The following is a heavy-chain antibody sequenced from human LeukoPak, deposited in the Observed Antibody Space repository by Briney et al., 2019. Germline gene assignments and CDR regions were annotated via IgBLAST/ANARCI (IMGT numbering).Heavy chain of an antibody. Sequence: ASVKVSCKASGYTFTSYDINWVRQATGQGLEWMGWMNPNSGNTGYAQKLQGRVTMTTDTSTSTAYMELRSLRSDDTAVYYCARDYYYDSSGSTGTSHCFDYWGQGTLVTVSS. CDR1: GYTFTSYD. V-gene: IGHV1-8*01. D-gene: IGHD3-22*01. CDR2: MNPNSGNT. J-gene: IGHJ4*02. CDR3: ARDYYYDSSGSTGTSHCFDY.